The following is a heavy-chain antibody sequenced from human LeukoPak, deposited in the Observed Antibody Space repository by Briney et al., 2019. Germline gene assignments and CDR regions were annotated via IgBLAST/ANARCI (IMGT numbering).Heavy chain of an antibody. V-gene: IGHV3-30*02. J-gene: IGHJ5*01. CDR1: GFTFSSYG. D-gene: IGHD3-10*01. Sequence: GGSLRLSCAASGFTFSSYGMHWVRQAPGKGLEWVAFIRYDGSNKYYADSVKGRFTISRDNSKNTLYLQMKTLRSEGTAVYYCGYYNSGSYSTPDSWGQGTQVTVSS. CDR3: GYYNSGSYSTPDS. CDR2: IRYDGSNK.